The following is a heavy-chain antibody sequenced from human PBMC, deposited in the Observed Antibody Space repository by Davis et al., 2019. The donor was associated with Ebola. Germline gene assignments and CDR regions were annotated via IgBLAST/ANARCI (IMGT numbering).Heavy chain of an antibody. CDR3: ARRYGGRY. Sequence: SETLSLTCTVSGGSVSSYYWSWIRQPPGKGLEWIGYISYSGSTNYNPSLKSRVTISVDTSKNQFSLKLSSVTAADTAVYYCARRYGGRYWGQGTLVTVSS. J-gene: IGHJ4*02. V-gene: IGHV4-59*02. CDR1: GGSVSSYY. CDR2: ISYSGST. D-gene: IGHD4-23*01.